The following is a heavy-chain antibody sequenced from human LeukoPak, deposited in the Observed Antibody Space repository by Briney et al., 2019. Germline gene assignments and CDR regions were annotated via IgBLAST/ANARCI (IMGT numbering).Heavy chain of an antibody. CDR2: INTNTGNP. Sequence: GASVKVSCKASGYTYTSDAMSWVRQAPGQWLEWMGWINTNTGNPTYAQGFTGRFVFSLDTSVSTAYLQISSLKAEDTAVYYCARGNWGVFDYWGQGTLVTVSS. CDR3: ARGNWGVFDY. D-gene: IGHD7-27*01. J-gene: IGHJ4*02. CDR1: GYTYTSDA. V-gene: IGHV7-4-1*02.